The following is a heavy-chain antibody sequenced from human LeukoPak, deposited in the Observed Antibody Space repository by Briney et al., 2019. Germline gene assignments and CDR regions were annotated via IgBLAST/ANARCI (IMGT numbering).Heavy chain of an antibody. CDR2: INPNSGGT. J-gene: IGHJ5*02. V-gene: IGHV1-2*06. D-gene: IGHD2-15*01. Sequence: GASVKVSCKASGYTFTRYYMHWVRQAPGQGLEWMGRINPNSGGTNYAQKFQGRVTMTRDTSISTAYMELSRLRSDDTAVYYCARGPLLVAAALGKGSRFDPWGQGTLVTVSS. CDR1: GYTFTRYY. CDR3: ARGPLLVAAALGKGSRFDP.